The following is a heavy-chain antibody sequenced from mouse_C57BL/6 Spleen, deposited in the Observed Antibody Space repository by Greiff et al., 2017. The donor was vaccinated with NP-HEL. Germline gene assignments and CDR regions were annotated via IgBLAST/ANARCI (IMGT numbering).Heavy chain of an antibody. CDR3: ARSGGEYYFDY. J-gene: IGHJ2*01. Sequence: QVQLQQSGAELVRPGTSVKVSCKASGYAFTNYLIEWVKQRPGQGLEWIGVINPGSGGTNYNEKFKGKATLTADKSSSTAYMQLSSLTSEDSAVYFCARSGGEYYFDYWGQGTTLTVSS. CDR1: GYAFTNYL. V-gene: IGHV1-54*01. CDR2: INPGSGGT. D-gene: IGHD3-1*01.